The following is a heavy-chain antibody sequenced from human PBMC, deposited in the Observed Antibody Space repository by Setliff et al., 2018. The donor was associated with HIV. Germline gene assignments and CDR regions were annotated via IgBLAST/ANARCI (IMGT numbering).Heavy chain of an antibody. CDR2: IYYSGST. CDR1: GGSISSYY. V-gene: IGHV4-39*07. J-gene: IGHJ4*02. Sequence: NPSETLSLTCTVSGGSISSYYWGWIRQPPGKGLEWIGNIYYSGSTYYNPSLKSRVTISVDTSKNQVSLSLASVTAADTAVYYCARDGGGSGWSLGEFDFWGQGTLVTVSS. D-gene: IGHD6-19*01. CDR3: ARDGGGSGWSLGEFDF.